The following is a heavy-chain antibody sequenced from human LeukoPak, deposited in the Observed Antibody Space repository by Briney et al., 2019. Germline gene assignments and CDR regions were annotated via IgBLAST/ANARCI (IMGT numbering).Heavy chain of an antibody. CDR3: ARVGGSGSFDS. D-gene: IGHD6-19*01. CDR2: INEDGSEK. CDR1: GFTFSRYW. Sequence: GGSLRLSCEASGFTFSRYWMTWVRQAPGKGLELVANINEDGSEKYYVDSVKGRFTISRDISKNTLYLQMGSLRPEDMAVYYCARVGGSGSFDSWGQGTLVSVSS. J-gene: IGHJ4*02. V-gene: IGHV3-7*01.